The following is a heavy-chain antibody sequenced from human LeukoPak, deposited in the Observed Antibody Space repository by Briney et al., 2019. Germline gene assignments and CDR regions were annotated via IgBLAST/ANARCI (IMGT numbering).Heavy chain of an antibody. D-gene: IGHD6-19*01. J-gene: IGHJ4*02. CDR3: ARGAVAGKTVYFDY. CDR1: GGSISSYY. Sequence: PSETLSLTCTVSGGSISSYYWSWIRQPAGKGLEWIGRIYTSGSTNYNPSLKSRVTMSVDTSKNQFSLKLSSVTAADTAVYYCARGAVAGKTVYFDYWGQGTLVTVSS. CDR2: IYTSGST. V-gene: IGHV4-4*07.